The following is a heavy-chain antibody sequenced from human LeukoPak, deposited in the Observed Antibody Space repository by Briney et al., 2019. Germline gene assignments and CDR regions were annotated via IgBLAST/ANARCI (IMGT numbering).Heavy chain of an antibody. V-gene: IGHV3-74*01. CDR2: INPDGTII. D-gene: IGHD5-18*01. CDR3: AKDLSWNTADR. Sequence: GGSLRLSCVGSGFTYTDHWMHWFRQAPGKGPVWVSRINPDGTIIDYADSVKGRFSISRDNAKNLLYLQMNGLRADDTAVYYCAKDLSWNTADRWGQGILVIVSS. J-gene: IGHJ5*02. CDR1: GFTYTDHW.